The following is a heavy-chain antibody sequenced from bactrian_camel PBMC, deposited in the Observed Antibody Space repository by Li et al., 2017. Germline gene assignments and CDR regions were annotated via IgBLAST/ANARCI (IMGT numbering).Heavy chain of an antibody. V-gene: IGHV3S55*01. CDR2: ITSEGVL. J-gene: IGHJ4*01. CDR3: AVSRTGGMDYFCGAWGYSY. CDR1: GYRYANYC. Sequence: QLVESGGGSVQTGGSLRLSCAASGYRYANYCMGWYHQAPGKEREGVAFITSEGVLSVADSLKGRFTISKDNAKNTLDLQKNSLKPDDTAMYYCAVSRTGGMDYFCGAWGYSYWGQGTQFTVS. D-gene: IGHD3*01.